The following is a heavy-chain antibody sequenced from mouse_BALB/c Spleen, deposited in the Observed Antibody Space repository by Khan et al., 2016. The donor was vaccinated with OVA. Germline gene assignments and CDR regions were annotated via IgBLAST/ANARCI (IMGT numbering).Heavy chain of an antibody. J-gene: IGHJ2*01. Sequence: QVQLQQSGADLMKPGASVKISCKAIGYTFSSYWIEWVKQRPGHGLEWFGDTLPGSLSTNYNEKFKGKATLTADTSSNTASMQLSSLTSEDSAVXSCARRGYGDCAYWGQGTTLTVSA. V-gene: IGHV1-9*01. D-gene: IGHD2-2*01. CDR3: ARRGYGDCAY. CDR1: GYTFSSYW. CDR2: TLPGSLST.